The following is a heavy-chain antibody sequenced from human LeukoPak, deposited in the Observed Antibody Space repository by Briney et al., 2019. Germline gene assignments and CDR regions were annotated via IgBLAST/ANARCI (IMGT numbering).Heavy chain of an antibody. CDR1: GFTFDDYA. Sequence: GGSLRLSCAASGFTFDDYAMHWVRQVPGKGLEWVSGISWNSGSIGYADSVKGRFTISRDNAKNSLYLQMSSLRGEDTALYYCAKDRKSRYSSSSGDFDYWGQGTLVTVSS. CDR2: ISWNSGSI. D-gene: IGHD6-6*01. V-gene: IGHV3-9*01. J-gene: IGHJ4*02. CDR3: AKDRKSRYSSSSGDFDY.